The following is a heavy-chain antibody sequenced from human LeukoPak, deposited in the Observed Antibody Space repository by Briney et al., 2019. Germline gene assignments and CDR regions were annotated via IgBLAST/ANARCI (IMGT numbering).Heavy chain of an antibody. V-gene: IGHV4-59*08. Sequence: PSETLSLTCTVSGGSISSYYWSWIRQPPGKGLEWIGFINYSGNAYYNPSLKSRVTISLDTSKNQFSLRLSSVTAADTAVYYCAGQDDYTYGWFDPWGQGTLVTVSS. CDR3: AGQDDYTYGWFDP. J-gene: IGHJ5*02. D-gene: IGHD4-11*01. CDR2: INYSGNA. CDR1: GGSISSYY.